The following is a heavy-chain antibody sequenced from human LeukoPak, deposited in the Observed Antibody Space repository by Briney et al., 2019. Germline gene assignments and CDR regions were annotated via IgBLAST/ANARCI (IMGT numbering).Heavy chain of an antibody. D-gene: IGHD1-26*01. J-gene: IGHJ6*03. CDR3: ARGVGATTWDYYYYNMDV. V-gene: IGHV1-69*13. CDR1: GGTFNTYA. Sequence: SVKVSCKASGGTFNTYAISWVRQAPGQGLEWMGGIIPIFGTADYAQRFQGRVTITAGESTSTVFMELSSLKSEDTAVYYCARGVGATTWDYYYYNMDVWGKGTTVTISS. CDR2: IIPIFGTA.